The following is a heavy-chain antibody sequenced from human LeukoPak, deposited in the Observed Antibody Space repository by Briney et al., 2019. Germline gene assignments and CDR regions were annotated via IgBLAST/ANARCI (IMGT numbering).Heavy chain of an antibody. V-gene: IGHV3-23*01. CDR3: AKEQSSSGFFDY. J-gene: IGHJ4*02. CDR2: ISGRGDRT. CDR1: GFPFSSYS. Sequence: GGSLRLSCAASGFPFSSYSMSWGRQAPGKGLEWVSAISGRGDRTYYADSVKGRLTIPRDNSKNTLYLQMNSLRAEDTAVYYCAKEQSSSGFFDYWGQGTLVTVSS. D-gene: IGHD6-6*01.